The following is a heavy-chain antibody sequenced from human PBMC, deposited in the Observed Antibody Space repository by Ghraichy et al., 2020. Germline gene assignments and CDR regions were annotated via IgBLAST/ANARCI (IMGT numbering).Heavy chain of an antibody. V-gene: IGHV1-18*01. CDR2: ISVYNGNT. J-gene: IGHJ4*02. CDR1: GYTFTSYE. CDR3: ARDGPEVMVAATPIPDHTLTDY. D-gene: IGHD2-15*01. Sequence: ASVKVSCKASGYTFTSYEINWVRQAPGQGLEWMGWISVYNGNTNYAQKLQGRVTMTTDTSTSTAYIELRSLRSDDTAVYYCARDGPEVMVAATPIPDHTLTDYWGQGTLVTVSS.